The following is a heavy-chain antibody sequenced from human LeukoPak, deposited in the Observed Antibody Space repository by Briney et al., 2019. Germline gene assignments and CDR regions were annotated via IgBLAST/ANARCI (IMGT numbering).Heavy chain of an antibody. CDR1: GYTFTAYY. CDR3: ARGRAHSDSGSRLLQEY. CDR2: LNPNSGTT. V-gene: IGHV1-2*02. J-gene: IGHJ4*02. Sequence: ASVKVSCKTSGYTFTAYYMHWVRQAPGQGLECMGWLNPNSGTTRYAQNFQGRVTLTSDTSINTAYLELSSLKFDDTAVYYCARGRAHSDSGSRLLQEYWGQGILVTVSS. D-gene: IGHD3-22*01.